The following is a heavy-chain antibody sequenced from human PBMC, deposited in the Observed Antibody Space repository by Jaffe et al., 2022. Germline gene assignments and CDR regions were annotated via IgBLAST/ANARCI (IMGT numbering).Heavy chain of an antibody. CDR3: ARDVPDYYDILTGYRGGAFDI. CDR2: IIPIFGTA. CDR1: GGTFSSYA. V-gene: IGHV1-69*01. D-gene: IGHD3-9*01. J-gene: IGHJ3*02. Sequence: QVQLVQSGAEVKKPGSSVKVSCKASGGTFSSYAISWVRQAPGQGLEWMGGIIPIFGTANYAQKFQGRVTITADESTSTAYMELSSLRSEDTAVYYCARDVPDYYDILTGYRGGAFDIWGQGTMVTVSS.